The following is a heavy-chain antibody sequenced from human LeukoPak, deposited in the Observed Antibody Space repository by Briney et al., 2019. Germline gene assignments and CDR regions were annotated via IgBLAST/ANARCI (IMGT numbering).Heavy chain of an antibody. CDR3: ARDINYYDSSGYYPS. CDR1: GGSISSYY. D-gene: IGHD3-22*01. J-gene: IGHJ5*02. Sequence: KPSGTLSLTCTVSGGSISSYYWSWIRQPPGKGLEWIGYIYYSGSTNYNPSLKSRVTISVDTSKNQFSLKLSSVTAADTAVYYCARDINYYDSSGYYPSWGQGTLVTVSS. V-gene: IGHV4-59*01. CDR2: IYYSGST.